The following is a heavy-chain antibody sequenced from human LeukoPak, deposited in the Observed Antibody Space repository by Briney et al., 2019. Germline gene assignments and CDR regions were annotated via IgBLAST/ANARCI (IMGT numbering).Heavy chain of an antibody. V-gene: IGHV4-59*11. CDR2: IYYSGIT. D-gene: IGHD1-26*01. Sequence: SETLSLTCTVSGGSISSHYWSWIRQFPGKGLEWIGSIYYSGITSYNHSLKSRVTLSVHTSKKQFSLSLSSVAAADTAVYYCARDQSGAYSFDYWGQGTLVTVSS. CDR1: GGSISSHY. J-gene: IGHJ4*02. CDR3: ARDQSGAYSFDY.